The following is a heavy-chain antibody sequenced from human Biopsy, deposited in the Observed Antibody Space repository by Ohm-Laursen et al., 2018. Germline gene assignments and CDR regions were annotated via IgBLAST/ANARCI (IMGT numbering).Heavy chain of an antibody. J-gene: IGHJ6*02. CDR3: ARVMTTIGYYYAMDV. D-gene: IGHD5-24*01. CDR1: GESSSGYF. V-gene: IGHV4-59*01. Sequence: SQTLSLTCAVNGESSSGYFWNWIRQPPGKGLEWLGYIYSSGSTNYNPSLQRRVTISVDTSKSQFSLKLTSVTAADTAVYYCARVMTTIGYYYAMDVWGQGTTVTVSS. CDR2: IYSSGST.